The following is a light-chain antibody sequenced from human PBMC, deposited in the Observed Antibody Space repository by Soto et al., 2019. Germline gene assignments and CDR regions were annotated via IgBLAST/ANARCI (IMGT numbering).Light chain of an antibody. J-gene: IGLJ2*01. CDR3: CSYAGSSTLV. CDR2: EVS. CDR1: SSDVGSYNL. Sequence: QSALTQPASVSGSPGQSITISCTGTSSDVGSYNLVSWYRQHPGKAPKLMISEVSKRPSGVSNRFSGSKSGNTASLTISGLQAEDEADYYCCSYAGSSTLVFGGGTKLTGL. V-gene: IGLV2-23*02.